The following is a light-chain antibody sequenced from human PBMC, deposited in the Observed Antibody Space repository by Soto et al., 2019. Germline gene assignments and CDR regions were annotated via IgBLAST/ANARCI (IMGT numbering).Light chain of an antibody. V-gene: IGLV2-14*01. CDR3: SSYTSSSTLYA. Sequence: QCVLTQPASVSGAPGQSITISCTGTSSDVGGYNYVSWYQQHPGKAPKLMIYDVSNRPSGVSNRFSGSKSGNTASLTISGLQAEDEADYYCSSYTSSSTLYAFGTGTKFTVL. J-gene: IGLJ1*01. CDR2: DVS. CDR1: SSDVGGYNY.